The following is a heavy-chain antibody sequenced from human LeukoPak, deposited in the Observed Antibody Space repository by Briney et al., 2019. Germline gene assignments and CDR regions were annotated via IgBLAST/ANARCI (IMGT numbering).Heavy chain of an antibody. Sequence: SETLSLTCAVYGGSFSGYYWSWIRQPPGKGLEWIGEINHSGSTNYNPSLKSRVTISVDTSKNQFSLRLSSVTAADTAVYYCARHDGDYRHLYGVDVWGQGTTVTVSS. V-gene: IGHV4-34*01. CDR1: GGSFSGYY. CDR2: INHSGST. CDR3: ARHDGDYRHLYGVDV. D-gene: IGHD4-17*01. J-gene: IGHJ6*02.